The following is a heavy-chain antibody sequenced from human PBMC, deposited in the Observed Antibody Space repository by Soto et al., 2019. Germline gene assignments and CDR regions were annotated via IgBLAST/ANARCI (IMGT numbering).Heavy chain of an antibody. J-gene: IGHJ3*02. CDR2: ISYDGSNK. CDR3: AKGYYDVWSGYSSIAFDI. D-gene: IGHD3-3*01. V-gene: IGHV3-30*18. CDR1: GFTFSSYG. Sequence: QVQLVESGGGVVQPGRSLRLSCAASGFTFSSYGMHWVRQAPGKGLEWVAVISYDGSNKYYADSVKGRFTISRDNSKNTLYLQMNSLRAEDTAVYYCAKGYYDVWSGYSSIAFDIWGQGTMVTVSS.